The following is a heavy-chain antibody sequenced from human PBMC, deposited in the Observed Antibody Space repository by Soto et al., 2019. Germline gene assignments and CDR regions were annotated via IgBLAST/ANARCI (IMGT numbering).Heavy chain of an antibody. CDR2: ISAYNGKT. CDR3: ARGSWTDYYERSGYFSP. D-gene: IGHD3-22*01. J-gene: IGHJ5*02. V-gene: IGHV1-18*04. CDR1: GYTFTSYG. Sequence: ASVKVSCKASGYTFTSYGISWVRHAPGQXLEWMGWISAYNGKTNHAQXLXXRVTMTTDTSTSTAYMELRSLRSDDKAVYYCARGSWTDYYERSGYFSPWGQGTLVTVS.